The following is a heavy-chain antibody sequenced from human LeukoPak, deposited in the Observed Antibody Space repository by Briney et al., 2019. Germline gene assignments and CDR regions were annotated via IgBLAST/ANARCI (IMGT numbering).Heavy chain of an antibody. CDR1: GGSISSGDYY. CDR3: ARGIDSSGYYSYYFDY. J-gene: IGHJ4*02. D-gene: IGHD3-22*01. CDR2: IYYSGST. V-gene: IGHV4-30-4*01. Sequence: SETLSLTCTVSGGSISSGDYYWSWIRQPPGKGLEWIGHIYYSGSTYYNPSLKSRVTISVDTSKNQFSLKLSSVTAADTAVYYCARGIDSSGYYSYYFDYWGQGTLVTVSS.